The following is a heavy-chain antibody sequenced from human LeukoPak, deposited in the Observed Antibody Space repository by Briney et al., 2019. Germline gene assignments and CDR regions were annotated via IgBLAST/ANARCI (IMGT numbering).Heavy chain of an antibody. J-gene: IGHJ6*02. CDR1: GGSISSYY. Sequence: SETLSLTCTVSGGSISSYYWSWIRQPPGKGLEWIGYIYYSGSTNYNPSLKSRVTISVDTSKNQFSLKLSSVTAADMAVYYCARHGGSYYYYGMDVWGQGTTVTVSS. D-gene: IGHD1-26*01. V-gene: IGHV4-59*08. CDR3: ARHGGSYYYYGMDV. CDR2: IYYSGST.